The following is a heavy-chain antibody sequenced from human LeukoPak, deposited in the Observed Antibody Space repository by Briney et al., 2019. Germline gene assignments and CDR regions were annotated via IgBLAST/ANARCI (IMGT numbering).Heavy chain of an antibody. CDR1: GYSISSGYY. V-gene: IGHV4-38-2*02. CDR3: AKEKLSGYDFGFSDY. J-gene: IGHJ4*02. D-gene: IGHD5-12*01. CDR2: IYHSGST. Sequence: SETLSLTCTVSGYSISSGYYWGWIRQPPGKGLEWIGSIYHSGSTYYNPSLKSRVTISVDTSKNQFSLKLSSVTAADTAVYYCAKEKLSGYDFGFSDYWGQGTLVTVSS.